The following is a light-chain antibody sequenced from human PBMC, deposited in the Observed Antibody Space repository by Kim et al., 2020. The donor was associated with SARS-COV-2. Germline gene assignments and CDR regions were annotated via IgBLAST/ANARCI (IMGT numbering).Light chain of an antibody. V-gene: IGKV3-15*01. CDR1: QSVGSN. Sequence: SPGERVTRSCRASQSVGSNLAWYQQKPGQAPRLLVCTATTRVTGVPARFSGSGSGTEFTLTITSLQSEDFALYYCQQYNSWPPLTFGGGTKVDIK. J-gene: IGKJ4*01. CDR3: QQYNSWPPLT. CDR2: TAT.